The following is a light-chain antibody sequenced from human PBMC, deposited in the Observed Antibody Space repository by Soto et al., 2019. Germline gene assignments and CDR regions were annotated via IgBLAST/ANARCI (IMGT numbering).Light chain of an antibody. CDR2: GAS. Sequence: EIVLTQSPCSLSLSLGDRATLTCRPSQRVDSSYLGWYQQTPGQAPRLLIYGASIMDTGIPYRFSGSGSGTDFTLTISSLEPADFAVYYCQQYCASPITFGLGTRLEIK. CDR3: QQYCASPIT. V-gene: IGKV3-20*01. CDR1: QRVDSSY. J-gene: IGKJ5*01.